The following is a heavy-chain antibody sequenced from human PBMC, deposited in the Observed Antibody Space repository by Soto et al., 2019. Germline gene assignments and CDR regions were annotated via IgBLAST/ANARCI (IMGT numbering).Heavy chain of an antibody. CDR2: IYHSGST. Sequence: KTSETLSLTCAVSGGSVSDGHWWTWVRHPPGKGPEWIGEIYHSGSTNYNPSLRSRLTISVDKSKTHFSLKLTSVTAADTAVYYCARGPDGVMVRGLLNNWGQGTLVTVSS. D-gene: IGHD3-10*01. CDR3: ARGPDGVMVRGLLNN. J-gene: IGHJ4*02. CDR1: GGSVSDGHW. V-gene: IGHV4-4*02.